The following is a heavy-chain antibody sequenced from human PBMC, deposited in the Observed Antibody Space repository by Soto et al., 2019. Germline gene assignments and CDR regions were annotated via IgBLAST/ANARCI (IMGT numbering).Heavy chain of an antibody. CDR1: GFTFSSYA. CDR3: AKDRDGAAAGPTKFYGMDV. Sequence: EVQLLESGGGLVQPGGSLRLSCAASGFTFSSYAMSWVRQAPGKGLEWVSVISGSGDSTYYADSVRGRFTISRDNSTRTLYLQMNSLRAEDTAVYYCAKDRDGAAAGPTKFYGMDVWGQGTTVTVSS. J-gene: IGHJ6*02. V-gene: IGHV3-23*01. D-gene: IGHD6-13*01. CDR2: ISGSGDST.